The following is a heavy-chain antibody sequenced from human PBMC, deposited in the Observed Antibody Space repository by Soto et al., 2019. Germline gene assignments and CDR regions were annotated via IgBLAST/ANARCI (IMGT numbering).Heavy chain of an antibody. CDR3: ARAVGYSDASEFYSLGH. V-gene: IGHV5-51*01. CDR1: GYDFTHYW. D-gene: IGHD1-26*01. Sequence: GESLKISRKGSGYDFTHYWLAWVRQTPGKGLEWMGVIYPGESDTKYSPSFQGQVTISADTSIDTAYLQRSGLKASDTAIYYCARAVGYSDASEFYSLGHWGQGTRVTASS. J-gene: IGHJ4*02. CDR2: IYPGESDT.